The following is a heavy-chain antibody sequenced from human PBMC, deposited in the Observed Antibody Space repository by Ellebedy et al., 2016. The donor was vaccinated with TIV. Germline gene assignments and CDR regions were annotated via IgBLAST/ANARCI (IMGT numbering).Heavy chain of an antibody. CDR1: GFTVTSNY. Sequence: GGSLRLSCVASGFTVTSNYMFWVRQAPGKGLEGVALQHITDIPYYANSVRGRFTVSRDDSQNKLFLQMNNLRGDDTAVYYCARTDCSGRSCYSFFNHWGQGTLVTVSS. D-gene: IGHD2-8*02. CDR3: ARTDCSGRSCYSFFNH. J-gene: IGHJ1*01. CDR2: QHITDIP. V-gene: IGHV3-53*01.